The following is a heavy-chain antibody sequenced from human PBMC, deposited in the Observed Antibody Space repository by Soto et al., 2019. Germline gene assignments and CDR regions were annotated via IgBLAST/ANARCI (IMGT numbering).Heavy chain of an antibody. J-gene: IGHJ4*02. D-gene: IGHD5-12*01. CDR2: IFYTGGT. CDR3: ARDRGATIFDF. CDR1: GASISSGDYY. V-gene: IGHV4-31*03. Sequence: PSETLSLTCTVSGASISSGDYYWSWIRQHPGRGLEWIGYIFYTGGTFYTPSLKSRVTMSVDTSKNQFSLKLTSVTAADTAVYFGARDRGATIFDFWGRGTLVTVSS.